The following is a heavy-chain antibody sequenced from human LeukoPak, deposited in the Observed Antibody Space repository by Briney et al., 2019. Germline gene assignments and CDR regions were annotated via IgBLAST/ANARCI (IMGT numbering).Heavy chain of an antibody. CDR3: ARDYSNYGAYYYYMDV. V-gene: IGHV3-11*01. CDR2: ISSSGSTI. Sequence: GGSLRLSCAASGFTFSDYYMSWIRQAPGKGLEWVSYISSSGSTIYYADSVKGRFTISRDNAKNSLYLQMNSLRAEDTALYYCARDYSNYGAYYYYMDVWGKGTTVTVSS. CDR1: GFTFSDYY. D-gene: IGHD4-11*01. J-gene: IGHJ6*03.